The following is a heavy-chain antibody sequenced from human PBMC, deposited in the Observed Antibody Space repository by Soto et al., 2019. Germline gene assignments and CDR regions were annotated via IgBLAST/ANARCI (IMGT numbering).Heavy chain of an antibody. Sequence: SETLSLTCTVSGGSISSGGYYWSWIRQHPGKGLEWIGYIYYSGSTYYNPSLKSRVTISVDTSKNQFSLKLSSVTAADTAVYYWARAGKSYGPNPLLDWGQETRVTVSS. D-gene: IGHD5-18*01. CDR1: GGSISSGGYY. CDR3: ARAGKSYGPNPLLD. J-gene: IGHJ4*02. CDR2: IYYSGST. V-gene: IGHV4-31*03.